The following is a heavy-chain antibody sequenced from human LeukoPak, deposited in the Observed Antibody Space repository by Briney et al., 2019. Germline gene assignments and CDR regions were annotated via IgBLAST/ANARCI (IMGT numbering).Heavy chain of an antibody. CDR2: IYYSGST. D-gene: IGHD2-2*02. CDR1: GGSISSYY. CDR3: ARAGYQLLDQYGRGWWGSWPRGGGGYYFDY. Sequence: SETLSLTCTVSGGSISSYYWSWIRQPPGKGLEWIGYIYYSGSTNYNPSLKSRVTISVDTSKNQFSLKLSSVTAADTAVYYCARAGYQLLDQYGRGWWGSWPRGGGGYYFDYWGQGTLVTVSS. J-gene: IGHJ4*02. V-gene: IGHV4-59*01.